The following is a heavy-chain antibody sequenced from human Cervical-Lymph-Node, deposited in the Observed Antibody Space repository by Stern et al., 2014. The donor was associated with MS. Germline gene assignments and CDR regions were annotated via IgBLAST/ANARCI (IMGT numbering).Heavy chain of an antibody. CDR3: ARDKMHAFDY. Sequence: QVQLVESGTEVKKPGASVLVSCKASGYTFTTYGITWVRQAPGQGLEWMGWIGADSGNTKYAQKFQDGVTMTRDTTTGTAYMEVRSLRSEDTAVYYCARDKMHAFDYWGQGTQVTVPS. D-gene: IGHD2-8*01. CDR2: IGADSGNT. J-gene: IGHJ4*02. V-gene: IGHV1-18*01. CDR1: GYTFTTYG.